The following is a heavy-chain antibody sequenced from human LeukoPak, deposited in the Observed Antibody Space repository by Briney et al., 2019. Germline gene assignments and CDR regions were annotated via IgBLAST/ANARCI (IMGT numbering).Heavy chain of an antibody. CDR3: ARAYYGSGGVLEDY. J-gene: IGHJ4*02. Sequence: GGSLRLSCAASGFTFSSYGMHWVRQAPGKGLEWVAFIRYDGSNKYYADSVKGRFTISRDNAKNSLYLQMNSLRAEDTAVYYCARAYYGSGGVLEDYWGQGTLVAVSS. CDR2: IRYDGSNK. CDR1: GFTFSSYG. D-gene: IGHD3-10*01. V-gene: IGHV3-30*02.